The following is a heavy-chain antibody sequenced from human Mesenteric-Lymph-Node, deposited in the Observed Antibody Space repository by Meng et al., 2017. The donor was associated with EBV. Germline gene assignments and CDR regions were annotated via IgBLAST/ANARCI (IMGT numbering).Heavy chain of an antibody. V-gene: IGHV4-61*01. CDR2: IFNSGST. CDR1: GDSVSSTRCY. J-gene: IGHJ5*02. CDR3: ARVSGPYYSPWFDP. D-gene: IGHD2/OR15-2a*01. Sequence: QGHVQESGPGLVKPSGTLSLTCTVSGDSVSSTRCYWSWIRQPPGRGLEWIGYIFNSGSTNYNPSLRSRATISVDTSRNQFSLTLNSVTAADTAVYYCARVSGPYYSPWFDPWGQGSLVTVSS.